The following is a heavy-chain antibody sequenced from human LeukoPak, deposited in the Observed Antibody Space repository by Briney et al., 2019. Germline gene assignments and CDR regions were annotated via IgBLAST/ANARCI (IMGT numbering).Heavy chain of an antibody. V-gene: IGHV4-34*01. D-gene: IGHD4-17*01. CDR1: GGSFSGYY. CDR2: INHSGST. J-gene: IGHJ2*01. Sequence: SETLSLTCAVYGGSFSGYYWSWIRQPPGKGLEWIGEINHSGSTNYNPSLKSRVTISVDTSKNQFSLKLSSVTAADTAVYYCASPYGDYVGNWYFDLWGRGTLVTVSS. CDR3: ASPYGDYVGNWYFDL.